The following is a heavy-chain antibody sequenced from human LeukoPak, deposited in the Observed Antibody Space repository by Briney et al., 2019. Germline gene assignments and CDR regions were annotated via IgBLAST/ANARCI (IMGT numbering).Heavy chain of an antibody. Sequence: GASVKVSCKASGYTFTSYDINWVRQATGQGLEWMGWMNPNSGNTGYAQKFQGRVTMTRNTSISTAYMELSSLRSEDTAVYYCARADQELNYYGSGSYYFGIDYWGQGTLVTVFS. D-gene: IGHD3-10*01. CDR3: ARADQELNYYGSGSYYFGIDY. V-gene: IGHV1-8*01. CDR1: GYTFTSYD. J-gene: IGHJ4*02. CDR2: MNPNSGNT.